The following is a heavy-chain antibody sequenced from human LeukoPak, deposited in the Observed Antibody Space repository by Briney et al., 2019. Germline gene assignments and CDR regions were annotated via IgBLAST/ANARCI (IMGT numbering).Heavy chain of an antibody. CDR1: GFTFSYYG. CDR2: ISSSSSTI. D-gene: IGHD3-10*01. Sequence: PGGSLRLSCAASGFTFSYYGMNWVRQAPGKGLEWVSYISSSSSTIYYADSVKGRFTISRDNAKNSLYLQMNSLRAEDTAVYYCARLGTYGSGSYSSFDAFDIWGQGTMVTVSS. CDR3: ARLGTYGSGSYSSFDAFDI. V-gene: IGHV3-48*04. J-gene: IGHJ3*02.